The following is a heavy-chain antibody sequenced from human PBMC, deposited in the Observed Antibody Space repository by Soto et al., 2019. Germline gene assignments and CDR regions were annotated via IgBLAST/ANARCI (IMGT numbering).Heavy chain of an antibody. CDR3: VRTAREGAVAPHWFDR. D-gene: IGHD2-21*02. J-gene: IGHJ5*02. CDR1: GASIRGTDYY. Sequence: SETLSLTCTVSGASIRGTDYYWSWIRQAPGKGLEWIGYVYYTGSTYYNPSLMSRLTISVDTSKNQFSLKLTSVTAAKTAVYYCVRTAREGAVAPHWFDRWGQGTQVTVSS. V-gene: IGHV4-30-4*01. CDR2: VYYTGST.